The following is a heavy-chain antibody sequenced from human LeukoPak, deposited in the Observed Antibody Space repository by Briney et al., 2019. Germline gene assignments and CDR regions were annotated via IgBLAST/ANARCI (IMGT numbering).Heavy chain of an antibody. J-gene: IGHJ4*02. V-gene: IGHV4-38-2*02. D-gene: IGHD3/OR15-3a*01. Sequence: PSETLSLTCTVSGYSISSGYYWGWVRQPPGKGLQWIGSIFRSWTTCYSPTLRRRLSMSLDTSKSQFSLKLTSVTATDTAVYYCVRGRGGLGIYQFEFWGQGALVIVPS. CDR1: GYSISSGYY. CDR2: IFRSWTT. CDR3: VRGRGGLGIYQFEF.